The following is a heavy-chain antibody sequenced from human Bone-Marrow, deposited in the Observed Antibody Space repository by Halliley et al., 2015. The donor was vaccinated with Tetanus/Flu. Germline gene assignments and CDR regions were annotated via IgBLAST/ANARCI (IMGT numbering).Heavy chain of an antibody. D-gene: IGHD6-13*01. J-gene: IGHJ4*02. CDR3: AGGRSSPWSFDS. V-gene: IGHV3-33*01. CDR2: SRYDGLNK. Sequence: EWGAGSRYDGLNKYYADSVKGRFTVSRDNSENTLYLQMNRLRAEDTALYYCAGGRSSPWSFDSWGQGPLVSFSS.